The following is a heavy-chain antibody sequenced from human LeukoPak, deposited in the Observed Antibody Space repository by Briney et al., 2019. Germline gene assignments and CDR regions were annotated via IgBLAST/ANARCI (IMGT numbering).Heavy chain of an antibody. Sequence: PSETLSLTCTVSGGSISSYYWSWIRQPAGKGLEWIGRIYTSGSTNYNPSLKSRVTMSVDTSKNQFSLKLSSVTAADTAVYYCAREEGIVRPYGDFWSGYYYFDYWGQGTLVTVSS. CDR1: GGSISSYY. CDR2: IYTSGST. J-gene: IGHJ4*02. CDR3: AREEGIVRPYGDFWSGYYYFDY. V-gene: IGHV4-4*07. D-gene: IGHD3-3*01.